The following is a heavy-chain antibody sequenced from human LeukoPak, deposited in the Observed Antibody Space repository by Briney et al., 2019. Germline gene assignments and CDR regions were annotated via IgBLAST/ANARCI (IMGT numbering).Heavy chain of an antibody. CDR3: ARGINYCSSTSCYTGNWFDP. Sequence: ASVKVSCKASGYTFTGYYMHWVRQAPGQGLEWMGWINPNSGGTNYAQKFQGRVTMTRDTSISTAYMELSRLRSDDTAVYYRARGINYCSSTSCYTGNWFDPWGQGTLVTVSS. D-gene: IGHD2-2*02. CDR2: INPNSGGT. V-gene: IGHV1-2*02. CDR1: GYTFTGYY. J-gene: IGHJ5*02.